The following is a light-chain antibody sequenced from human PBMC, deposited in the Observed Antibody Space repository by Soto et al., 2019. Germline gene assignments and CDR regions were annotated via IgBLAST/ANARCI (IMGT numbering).Light chain of an antibody. CDR3: QQRSNWPLLT. Sequence: EIVLTQSPATLSLSPGERATLSCRASQSVSSYLAWYQQKPGQAPRLLIYDASNRANGIPARFSGSGSGTDFTLTISSLEPEDVAVYYCQQRSNWPLLTFGGGTKVEIK. V-gene: IGKV3-11*01. CDR2: DAS. J-gene: IGKJ4*01. CDR1: QSVSSY.